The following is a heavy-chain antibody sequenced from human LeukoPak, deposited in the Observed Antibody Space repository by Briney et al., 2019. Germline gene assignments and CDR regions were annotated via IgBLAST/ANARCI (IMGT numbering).Heavy chain of an antibody. V-gene: IGHV4-4*07. Sequence: PSETLSLTCTVSGGSISSYYWTWIRQPAGKGLEWIGRFYSTGSTNYNPSLKSRVTMSVDTSKNQFSLKLSSVTAADTAVYYCARDQYSGSLDYWGQGTLVTISS. CDR2: FYSTGST. CDR3: ARDQYSGSLDY. CDR1: GGSISSYY. D-gene: IGHD1-26*01. J-gene: IGHJ4*02.